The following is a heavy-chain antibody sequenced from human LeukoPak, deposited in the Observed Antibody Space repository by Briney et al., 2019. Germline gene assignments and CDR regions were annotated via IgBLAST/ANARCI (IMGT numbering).Heavy chain of an antibody. CDR3: AREPGAGGFQH. D-gene: IGHD6-19*01. V-gene: IGHV3-23*01. J-gene: IGHJ1*01. CDR2: ISGSGGST. Sequence: GGSLRLSCAASGFTLSSYAMSWVRQAPGKGLEWVSAISGSGGSTYYTDSVKGRFTISIDNSKNTLYLQMNSLRPEDTAVYYCAREPGAGGFQHWGQGTLVTVSS. CDR1: GFTLSSYA.